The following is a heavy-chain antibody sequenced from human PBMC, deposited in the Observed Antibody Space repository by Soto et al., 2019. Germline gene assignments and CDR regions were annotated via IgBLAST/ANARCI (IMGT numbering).Heavy chain of an antibody. J-gene: IGHJ4*02. CDR1: GFTFNTYG. CDR3: AKSPNFYCSSPNCYKYYFDH. V-gene: IGHV3-30*18. Sequence: GGSLRLSCAASGFTFNTYGMHWVRQASGKGLEWVAVISYDGSEKYYVDSVKGRFTISKDNSKNTLYLQMNSLRPEDTAVYYCAKSPNFYCSSPNCYKYYFDHWGQGTRVTVSS. D-gene: IGHD2-2*02. CDR2: ISYDGSEK.